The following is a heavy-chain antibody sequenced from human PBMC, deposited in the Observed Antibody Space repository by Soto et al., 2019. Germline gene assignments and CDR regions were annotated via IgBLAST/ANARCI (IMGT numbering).Heavy chain of an antibody. V-gene: IGHV1-2*02. J-gene: IGHJ5*02. D-gene: IGHD3-3*02. CDR1: GYTFTGYY. CDR2: INPNSGGT. CDR3: ARHFKAPTGWFAP. Sequence: SVKVSCKASGYTFTGYYMHWVRQAPGQGLEWMGWINPNSGGTNYAQKFQGRVTMTRDTSISTAYMELSRLRSDDTAVYYCARHFKAPTGWFAPWGQGPLVTVSS.